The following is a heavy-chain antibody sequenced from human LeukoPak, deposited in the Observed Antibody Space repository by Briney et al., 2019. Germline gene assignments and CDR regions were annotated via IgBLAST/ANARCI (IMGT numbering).Heavy chain of an antibody. CDR1: GFAFSSYG. CDR2: IRYDGSNK. V-gene: IGHV3-30*02. J-gene: IGHJ4*02. Sequence: GGSLRLSCAASGFAFSSYGMHWVRQAPGKGLEWVAFIRYDGSNKYYADSVKGRFTISRDNSKNTLYLQMNSLRAEDTAVYSCAKTYGSGSDSYHNWGQGTLVTVSS. D-gene: IGHD3-10*01. CDR3: AKTYGSGSDSYHN.